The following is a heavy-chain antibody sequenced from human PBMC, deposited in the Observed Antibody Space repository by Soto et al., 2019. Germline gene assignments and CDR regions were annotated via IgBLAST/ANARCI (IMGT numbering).Heavy chain of an antibody. CDR1: GFTFSSYG. CDR2: ISSDGSNK. J-gene: IGHJ4*02. Sequence: QVQLVESGGGVVQPGRSLRLSCAASGFTFSSYGMHWVRQAPGKGLEWVAGISSDGSNKYYADSVKGRFTISRDNSKNTLYLQMNSLRAEDTAVYYCAKDGEVEYDYGWGSYRPLWYYFDYWGQGTLVTVSS. D-gene: IGHD3-16*02. V-gene: IGHV3-30*18. CDR3: AKDGEVEYDYGWGSYRPLWYYFDY.